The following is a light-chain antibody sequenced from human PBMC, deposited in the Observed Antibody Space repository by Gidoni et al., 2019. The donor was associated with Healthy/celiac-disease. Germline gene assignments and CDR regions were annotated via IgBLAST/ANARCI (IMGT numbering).Light chain of an antibody. CDR2: KAS. CDR3: QQYNSFSWT. Sequence: DIQMIQPPSTLSASVGDRVTITCRASQSISSWLAWYQQKPGKAPKLLLYKASSFESGVPSRFSGGGSGTEFTLTISILQPDDFATYYCQQYNSFSWTFGQXTKVEIK. J-gene: IGKJ1*01. CDR1: QSISSW. V-gene: IGKV1-5*03.